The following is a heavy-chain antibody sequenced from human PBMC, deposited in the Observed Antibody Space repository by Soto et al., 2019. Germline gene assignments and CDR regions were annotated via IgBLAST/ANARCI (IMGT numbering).Heavy chain of an antibody. D-gene: IGHD3-22*01. CDR1: GGTFSSYA. J-gene: IGHJ4*02. Sequence: ASVKVSCKASGGTFSSYAISWVRQAPGQGLEWMGGIIPIFGTANYAQKFQGRVTITADESTSTAYMELSSLRSEDTAVYYCARDRDYHDSSGYYYRGDYWGQGALVTVSS. V-gene: IGHV1-69*13. CDR3: ARDRDYHDSSGYYYRGDY. CDR2: IIPIFGTA.